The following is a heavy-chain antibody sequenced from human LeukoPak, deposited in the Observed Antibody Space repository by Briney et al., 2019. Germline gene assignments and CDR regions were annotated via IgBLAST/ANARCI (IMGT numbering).Heavy chain of an antibody. Sequence: GGTLRLSCAASGFTFSSYAMSLVRQAPGKGLEWVSAISDSGSRTCYAHSVKGRFPISRHNSKNPLYMQMNSLRAEDTAVYYCAKVGYKWNDVTGIYCYYGMDVWGQGTTVTVSS. CDR3: AKVGYKWNDVTGIYCYYGMDV. CDR1: GFTFSSYA. J-gene: IGHJ6*02. D-gene: IGHD1-1*01. CDR2: ISDSGSRT. V-gene: IGHV3-23*01.